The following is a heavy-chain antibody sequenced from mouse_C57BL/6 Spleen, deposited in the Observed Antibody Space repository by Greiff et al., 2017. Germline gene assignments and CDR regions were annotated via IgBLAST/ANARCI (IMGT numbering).Heavy chain of an antibody. CDR2: IYPGSGST. V-gene: IGHV1-55*01. J-gene: IGHJ2*01. CDR3: ARCYYGSSFFDY. D-gene: IGHD1-1*01. Sequence: QVQLQQPGAELVKPGASVKMSCKASGYTFTSYWITWVKQRPGQGLAWIGDIYPGSGSTNYNEKFKSKATLTVDTSSSTAYMQLSSLTSEDSAVYYCARCYYGSSFFDYWGQGTTLTVSS. CDR1: GYTFTSYW.